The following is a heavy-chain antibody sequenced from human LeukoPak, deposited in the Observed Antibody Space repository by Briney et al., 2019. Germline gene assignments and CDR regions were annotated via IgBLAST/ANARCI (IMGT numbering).Heavy chain of an antibody. V-gene: IGHV4-59*01. Sequence: PSETLSLTCTVSGGSLSSYYWSWLRQPPGKGLEWIGYIYYSGSTNYKPSLKSRVTISVDTSKNQCSLKLSSVTAADTAVYYCARATIFGVVSYYMDVWGKGTTVTVSS. CDR1: GGSLSSYY. CDR2: IYYSGST. CDR3: ARATIFGVVSYYMDV. J-gene: IGHJ6*03. D-gene: IGHD3-3*01.